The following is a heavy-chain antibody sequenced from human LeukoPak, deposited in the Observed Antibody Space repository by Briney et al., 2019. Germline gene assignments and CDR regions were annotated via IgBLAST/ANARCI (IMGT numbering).Heavy chain of an antibody. CDR2: INHSGST. CDR1: GGSFSGYY. V-gene: IGHV4-34*01. D-gene: IGHD2/OR15-2a*01. CDR3: ARAGYYGRYYYYYYMDV. J-gene: IGHJ6*03. Sequence: SETLSLTCAVYGGSFSGYYWSWIRQPPGKGLEWIGEINHSGSTNYNPSLKSRVTISVDTSKNQFSLKLSSVTAADTAVYYCARAGYYGRYYYYYYMDVWGKGTTVTVSS.